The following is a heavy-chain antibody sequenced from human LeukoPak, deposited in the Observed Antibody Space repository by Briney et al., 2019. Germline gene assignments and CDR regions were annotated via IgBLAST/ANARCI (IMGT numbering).Heavy chain of an antibody. CDR2: IRGSGDST. V-gene: IGHV3-23*01. CDR1: GFTFSTYA. J-gene: IGHJ4*02. CDR3: AKGHTDSEWLYFDS. Sequence: GGSLRLSCAASGFTFSTYATSWVRQAPGKGLEWVSGIRGSGDSTYYADSVKGRFTISRDNSKNTLYLQMNSMRAEDTAVYYCAKGHTDSEWLYFDSWGQGSLVTVSS. D-gene: IGHD5-12*01.